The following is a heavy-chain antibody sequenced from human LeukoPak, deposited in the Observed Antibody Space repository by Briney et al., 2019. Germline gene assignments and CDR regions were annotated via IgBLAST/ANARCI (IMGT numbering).Heavy chain of an antibody. D-gene: IGHD3-10*01. Sequence: ASVKVSCKASGYTFTSYHMHWVRQAPGQGLEWMGIINPSGGSTSYAQKFQGRVTMTRDTSTSTVYMELSSLRSEDTAVYYCARGGAITMVRGVDLRYWGQGTLVTVSS. J-gene: IGHJ4*02. CDR2: INPSGGST. CDR3: ARGGAITMVRGVDLRY. V-gene: IGHV1-46*01. CDR1: GYTFTSYH.